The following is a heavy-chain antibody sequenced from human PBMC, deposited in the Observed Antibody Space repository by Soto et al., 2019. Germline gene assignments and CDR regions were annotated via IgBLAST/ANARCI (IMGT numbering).Heavy chain of an antibody. V-gene: IGHV1-69*12. CDR3: ARDKDRQQLGSNYYCGIDV. CDR2: IVPIFSTP. D-gene: IGHD6-13*01. J-gene: IGHJ6*02. Sequence: QVQLVQSGAEVKKPGSSVTVSCKASGGTFGNSAISWVRQAPGHGLAWMGVIVPIFSTPDYAQKFQGRVTITADDSPTLADMELTCLKAEEKAVYYCARDKDRQQLGSNYYCGIDVWGQGTTVTVS. CDR1: GGTFGNSA.